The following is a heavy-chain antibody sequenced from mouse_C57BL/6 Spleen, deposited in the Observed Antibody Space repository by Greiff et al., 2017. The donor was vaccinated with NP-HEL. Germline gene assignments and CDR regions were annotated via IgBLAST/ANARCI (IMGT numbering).Heavy chain of an antibody. J-gene: IGHJ1*03. D-gene: IGHD1-1*01. Sequence: EVKVVESGGGLVKPGGSLKLSCAASGFTFSDYGMHWVRQAPEKGLEWVAYISSGSSTIYYADTVKGRFTISRDNAKNTLFLQMTSLRSEDTAMYYCARPYYGSSWYFDVWGTGTTVTVSS. CDR1: GFTFSDYG. CDR2: ISSGSSTI. CDR3: ARPYYGSSWYFDV. V-gene: IGHV5-17*01.